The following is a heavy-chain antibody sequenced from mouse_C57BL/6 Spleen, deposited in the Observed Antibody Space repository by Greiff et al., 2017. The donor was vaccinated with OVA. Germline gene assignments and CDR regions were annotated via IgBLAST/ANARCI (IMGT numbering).Heavy chain of an antibody. V-gene: IGHV6-3*01. CDR1: GFTFSNYW. D-gene: IGHD4-1*01. Sequence: DVQLQESGGGLVQPGGSMKLSCVASGFTFSNYWMNWVRQSPEKGLEWVAQIRLKSDNYATHYAESVKGRFTISRDDSKSSVYLQMNNLRAEDTGIYYCTGRNWDVFDYWGQGTTLTVSS. J-gene: IGHJ2*01. CDR3: TGRNWDVFDY. CDR2: IRLKSDNYAT.